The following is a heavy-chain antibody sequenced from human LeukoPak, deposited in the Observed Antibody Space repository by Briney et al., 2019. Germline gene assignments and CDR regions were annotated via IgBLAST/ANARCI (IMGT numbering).Heavy chain of an antibody. Sequence: GGSLRLSCAVSEFTFSNYAMHWVRQPPGKGLEWVAVVSSHGNDGYYADSVRGRFTISRDNSKNTLYLQIDSLRLEDTAIYYCTRDAYNFNDFDYWGQGTLVTVSS. V-gene: IGHV3-30*17. D-gene: IGHD5-24*01. CDR3: TRDAYNFNDFDY. CDR1: EFTFSNYA. CDR2: VSSHGNDG. J-gene: IGHJ4*02.